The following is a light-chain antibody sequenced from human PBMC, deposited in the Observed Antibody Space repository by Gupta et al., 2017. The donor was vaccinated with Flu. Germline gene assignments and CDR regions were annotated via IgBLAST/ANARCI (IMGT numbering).Light chain of an antibody. J-gene: IGKJ4*01. CDR1: QSISRW. CDR3: QQYETTRLT. Sequence: DLQMTQSPSTLSASLGDRVTITCRASQSISRWLARYQQKPGKAPKLLIYKASLVESGVPSRFSGSGSWTEFTLTISSLQPADFATYYCQQYETTRLTFGGGTQVKIE. V-gene: IGKV1-5*03. CDR2: KAS.